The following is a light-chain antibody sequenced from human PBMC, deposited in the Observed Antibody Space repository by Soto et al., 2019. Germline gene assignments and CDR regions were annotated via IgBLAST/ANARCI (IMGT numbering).Light chain of an antibody. CDR1: QSVSSY. CDR3: QQRSNWPRT. J-gene: IGKJ1*01. V-gene: IGKV3-11*01. Sequence: EIVLTHSPATLSLSPGERATLSCRASQSVSSYLAWYQQKPGQAPRLLIYDASNRATGIPARFSGSGSGTDFTLTISSLEPEDFAVYYCQQRSNWPRTFGHGTEVDIK. CDR2: DAS.